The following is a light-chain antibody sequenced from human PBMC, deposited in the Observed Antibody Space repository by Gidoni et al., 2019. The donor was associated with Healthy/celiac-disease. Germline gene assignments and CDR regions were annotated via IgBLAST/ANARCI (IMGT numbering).Light chain of an antibody. CDR1: QSVSSY. V-gene: IGKV3-11*01. Sequence: DIVLTQSPATLSLSPGERATLSCRASQSVSSYLAWYQQKPGQAPRLLIYDASNRATGIPARFSGSGSGTDFTLTISSLEPEDFAVYYCQQRSNRFGQGTKVEIK. CDR2: DAS. CDR3: QQRSNR. J-gene: IGKJ1*01.